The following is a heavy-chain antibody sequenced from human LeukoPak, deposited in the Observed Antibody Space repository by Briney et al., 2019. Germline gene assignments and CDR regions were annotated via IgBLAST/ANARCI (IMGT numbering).Heavy chain of an antibody. CDR2: IYYSGST. CDR1: GGSISSYY. V-gene: IGHV4-59*01. D-gene: IGHD1-14*01. J-gene: IGHJ4*02. CDR3: ARGPPRSMGDY. Sequence: PSETLSLTCTVSGGSISSYYWSWIRQPPGKGLEWIGYIYYSGSTNYNPSLKSRVTISVDTSKNQFSLKLSSVTAADTAVYYCARGPPRSMGDYSGQGTLVTVSS.